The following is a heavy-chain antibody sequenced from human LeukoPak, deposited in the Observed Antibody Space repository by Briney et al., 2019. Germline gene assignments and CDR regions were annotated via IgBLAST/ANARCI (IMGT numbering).Heavy chain of an antibody. V-gene: IGHV3-23*01. CDR3: AKGAEIDH. Sequence: GGSLRLSCAASGFNFNNFAMSWVRQAPGKGLEWLSAMTGPADTTYYAESVKGRFTISRDYSKSMVFLQTNSLRVEDTAIYYCAKGAEIDHWGQGTLVTVSS. CDR1: GFNFNNFA. J-gene: IGHJ4*02. CDR2: MTGPADTT.